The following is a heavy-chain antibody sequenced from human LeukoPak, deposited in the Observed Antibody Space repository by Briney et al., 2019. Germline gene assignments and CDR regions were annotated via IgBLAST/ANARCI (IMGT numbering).Heavy chain of an antibody. Sequence: SETLSLTCTVSGGSISSYYWSWIRQPPGKGLEWIGYIYYSGSTNYNPSLKSRVTISVDTSKNQFSLKLSSVTAADTAVYYCARDGRDRPYAFDIWGQGTMVTVSS. V-gene: IGHV4-59*12. CDR1: GGSISSYY. J-gene: IGHJ3*02. CDR2: IYYSGST. D-gene: IGHD1-26*01. CDR3: ARDGRDRPYAFDI.